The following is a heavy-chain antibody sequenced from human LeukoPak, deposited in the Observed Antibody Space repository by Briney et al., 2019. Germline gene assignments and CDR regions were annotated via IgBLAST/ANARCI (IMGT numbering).Heavy chain of an antibody. D-gene: IGHD6-19*01. V-gene: IGHV3-48*01. CDR2: INGGGSPI. CDR3: ARDHDDGSGWYLSYFDS. J-gene: IGHJ4*02. Sequence: GGSLRLSCAASGFIFSRDSMNWVRQAPGKGLEWVAYINGGGSPIYYADSVRGRFTISRDNAKNSLYLQLNSLRAEDTAVYYCARDHDDGSGWYLSYFDSWGQGTLVTVSS. CDR1: GFIFSRDS.